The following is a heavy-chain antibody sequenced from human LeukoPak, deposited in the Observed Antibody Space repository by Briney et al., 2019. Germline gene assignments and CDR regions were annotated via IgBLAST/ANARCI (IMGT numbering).Heavy chain of an antibody. CDR1: GFTFSDYY. J-gene: IGHJ6*01. CDR2: ISSSGSTI. Sequence: PGGSLRLSCAASGFTFSDYYMSWIRQAPGKGLEWVSYISSSGSTIYYADSVKGRFTISRDNAKNSLYLQMNSLRAEDTAVYYCAKDVQMIAVAGTELYYGKDVWGQGATVNVSS. V-gene: IGHV3-11*01. CDR3: AKDVQMIAVAGTELYYGKDV. D-gene: IGHD6-19*01.